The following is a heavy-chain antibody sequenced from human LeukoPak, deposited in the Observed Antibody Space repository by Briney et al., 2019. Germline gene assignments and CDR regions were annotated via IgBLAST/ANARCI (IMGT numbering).Heavy chain of an antibody. D-gene: IGHD7-27*01. Sequence: GGSLRLSCAASGFTFSSYAMSWVRQAPGKGPEWVSAVSGSGGNTYYADSVKGRFTISRDNANNMLYLLMNSLRVDDTAVYYCVRALLGTSDYWGQGTLVTVSS. CDR2: VSGSGGNT. V-gene: IGHV3-23*01. CDR1: GFTFSSYA. CDR3: VRALLGTSDY. J-gene: IGHJ4*02.